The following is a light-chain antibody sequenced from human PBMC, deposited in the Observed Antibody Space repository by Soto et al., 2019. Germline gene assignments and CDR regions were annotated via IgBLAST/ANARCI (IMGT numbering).Light chain of an antibody. CDR3: QHYSTTPLT. CDR1: QTILASSNNKNY. J-gene: IGKJ4*01. Sequence: DIVMTQSPDSLAVSLGERATINCESSQTILASSNNKNYLAWYQVKTGQPPKVLIYWASTRASGIPERFSGSGSGTNFTRTITSLQAEDVAVYFCQHYSTTPLTFGGGTKAEIK. V-gene: IGKV4-1*01. CDR2: WAS.